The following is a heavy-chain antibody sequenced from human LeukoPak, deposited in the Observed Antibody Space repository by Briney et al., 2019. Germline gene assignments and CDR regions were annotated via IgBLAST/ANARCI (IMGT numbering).Heavy chain of an antibody. CDR3: ARDKTEQWLVLEAFDI. J-gene: IGHJ3*02. CDR2: ISATSSYI. V-gene: IGHV3-21*01. D-gene: IGHD6-19*01. CDR1: GFTFSSYS. Sequence: PGGSLRLSCAASGFTFSSYSMNWVRQTPGKGLEWVPSISATSSYIYYADSARGRFTISRGNAQNSLYLQMNSLRAEDTAVYYCARDKTEQWLVLEAFDIWGQGTVVTVSS.